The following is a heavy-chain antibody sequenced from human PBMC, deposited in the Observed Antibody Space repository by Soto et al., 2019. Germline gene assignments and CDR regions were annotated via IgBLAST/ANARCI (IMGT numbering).Heavy chain of an antibody. CDR3: AKNYDFWQN. CDR1: GFTFSNYA. Sequence: GGSLRLSCAASGFTFSNYAMSWLRQAPGKGLEWVSVISGSDGSTYYADSVKGRFTISRDNSKSTLYLQMNSLRAEDTAVYYWAKNYDFWQNWGPGTLVTVPS. D-gene: IGHD3-3*01. V-gene: IGHV3-23*01. J-gene: IGHJ4*02. CDR2: ISGSDGST.